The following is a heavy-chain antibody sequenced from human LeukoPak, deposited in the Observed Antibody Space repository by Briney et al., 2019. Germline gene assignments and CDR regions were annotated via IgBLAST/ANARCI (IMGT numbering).Heavy chain of an antibody. CDR1: GGSISTGTDY. V-gene: IGHV4-61*02. CDR3: ARESLGPPYYFDY. J-gene: IGHJ4*02. CDR2: IYTSGST. Sequence: SQTLSLTCTVSGGSISTGTDYWSWIRQPAGKGLEWIGRIYTSGSTNYNPSLKSRVTISVDTSKNQFSLKLSSVTAAGTAVYYCARESLGPPYYFDYWGQGTLVTVSS. D-gene: IGHD1-26*01.